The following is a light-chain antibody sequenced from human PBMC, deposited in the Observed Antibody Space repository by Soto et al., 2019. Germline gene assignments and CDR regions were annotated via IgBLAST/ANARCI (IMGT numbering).Light chain of an antibody. Sequence: EIVMTQSPGTLSLSPGERATLSCRGSQSVSSNLAWYQQKPGQAPRLLIYGASTRATGIPARFSGSGSGTEFTLTISSLQSEDFAIYYCQQYNNWPPYTFGQGTKVDI. CDR3: QQYNNWPPYT. CDR1: QSVSSN. CDR2: GAS. V-gene: IGKV3-15*01. J-gene: IGKJ2*01.